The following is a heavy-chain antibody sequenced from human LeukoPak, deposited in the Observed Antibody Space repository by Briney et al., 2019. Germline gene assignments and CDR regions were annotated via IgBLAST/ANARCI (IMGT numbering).Heavy chain of an antibody. D-gene: IGHD5-12*01. CDR1: GLTFSSYA. CDR3: ASVLGYSGYDPPFDY. V-gene: IGHV3-23*01. Sequence: GGSLRLSCAASGLTFSSYAMSWVRQAPGKGLEWVSAISGSGGSTYYADSVKGRFTISRDNSKNTLYLQMNSLRAEDTAVYYCASVLGYSGYDPPFDYWGQGTLVTASS. J-gene: IGHJ4*02. CDR2: ISGSGGST.